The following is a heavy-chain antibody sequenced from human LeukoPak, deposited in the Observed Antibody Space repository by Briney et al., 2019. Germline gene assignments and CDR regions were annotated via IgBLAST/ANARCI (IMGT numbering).Heavy chain of an antibody. J-gene: IGHJ3*01. CDR1: GLTVSTNY. CDR3: ARGRKPQDNAFNF. CDR2: LYSAGNT. V-gene: IGHV3-53*01. Sequence: GGSLRLSCAASGLTVSTNYMAWVRQAPGKGLEWVSVLYSAGNTYYADSVKGRFTISRDNSKNTLYLQMNSLRAEDTAMYYCARGRKPQDNAFNFWGQGQMFTVSS.